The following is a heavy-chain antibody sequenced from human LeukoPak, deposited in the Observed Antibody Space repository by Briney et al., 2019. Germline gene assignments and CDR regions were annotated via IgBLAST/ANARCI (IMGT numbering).Heavy chain of an antibody. CDR2: ISYDGSNK. V-gene: IGHV3-30*18. J-gene: IGHJ3*02. D-gene: IGHD5-24*01. CDR3: AKVSRNGWQHDAFDI. CDR1: GFTFSSYG. Sequence: GALRLSCAASGFTFSSYGMHWVRQAPGKGLEWVAVISYDGSNKYYADSVKGRFTISRDNSKNTLYLQMNSLRAEDTAVYYCAKVSRNGWQHDAFDIWGQGTMVTVSS.